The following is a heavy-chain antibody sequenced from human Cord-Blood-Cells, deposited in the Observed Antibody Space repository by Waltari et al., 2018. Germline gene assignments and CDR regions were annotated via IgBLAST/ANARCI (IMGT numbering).Heavy chain of an antibody. Sequence: QVQLVESGGGVVQPGRSLRLSCAAPGFTFSSYGMHWVRQAPGKGLEWVAVISYDGSNKYYADSVKGRFTISRDNSKNTLYLQMNSLRAEDTAVYYCAKVYCSGGSCYFDYWGQGTLVTVSS. CDR1: GFTFSSYG. V-gene: IGHV3-30*18. CDR3: AKVYCSGGSCYFDY. J-gene: IGHJ4*02. D-gene: IGHD2-15*01. CDR2: ISYDGSNK.